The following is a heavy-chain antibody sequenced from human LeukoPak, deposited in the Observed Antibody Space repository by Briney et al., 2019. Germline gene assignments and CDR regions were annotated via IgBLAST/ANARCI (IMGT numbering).Heavy chain of an antibody. V-gene: IGHV4-59*01. CDR1: GGSISNYY. CDR2: IYSSGTT. D-gene: IGHD2-2*01. CDR3: ARARYADAWYAFDI. Sequence: SETLSLTCTVSGGSISNYYWSWIRQPPGKGLEWIGYIYSSGTTNYNPSLKSRVTILVDTSKNQFSLKLTSVTAADTAVYYCARARYADAWYAFDIWGQGTMVTVSS. J-gene: IGHJ3*02.